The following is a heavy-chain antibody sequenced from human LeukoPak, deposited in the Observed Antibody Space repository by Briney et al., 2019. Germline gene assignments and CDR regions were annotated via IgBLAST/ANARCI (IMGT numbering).Heavy chain of an antibody. V-gene: IGHV3-48*01. D-gene: IGHD5-18*01. CDR1: GFTFNSLS. J-gene: IGHJ4*02. CDR3: ATDGDGHGGYALHH. Sequence: GGSLRLSCLASGFTFNSLSMNWVRQVPGKGLEWVSHITGTGRTTQYSDSVKGRFSISRDNAKNSLFLQMDSLRVEDTGIYYCATDGDGHGGYALHHWGQGILVAVSS. CDR2: ITGTGRTT.